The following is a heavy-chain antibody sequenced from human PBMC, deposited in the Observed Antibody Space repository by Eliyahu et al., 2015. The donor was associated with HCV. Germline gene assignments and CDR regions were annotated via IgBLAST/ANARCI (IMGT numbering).Heavy chain of an antibody. Sequence: EVQLVESGGGLVQPGGSLXLXCAASGFTVSKYWMQWVRQAPGKGLVWVSRINTDGTDITYADSVKGRFTVPRDDAKNTLYLQMNSLRVEDTAVYYCVRDSSGSFWGQGTLVTVSS. J-gene: IGHJ4*02. V-gene: IGHV3-74*01. CDR3: VRDSSGSF. CDR2: INTDGTDI. CDR1: GFTVSKYW. D-gene: IGHD3-22*01.